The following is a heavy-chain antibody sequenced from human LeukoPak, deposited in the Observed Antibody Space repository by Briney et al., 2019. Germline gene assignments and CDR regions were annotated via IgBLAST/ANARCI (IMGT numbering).Heavy chain of an antibody. CDR2: FDPEDGET. D-gene: IGHD4-17*01. V-gene: IGHV1-24*01. CDR1: GYTLTELS. CDR3: ATVPGPFSVTPYYFDY. J-gene: IGHJ4*02. Sequence: ASVKVSCKVSGYTLTELSMHWVRQAPGKGLEWTGGFDPEDGETIYAQKFQGRVTMTEDTSTDTAYMELSSLRSEDTAVYYCATVPGPFSVTPYYFDYWGQGTLVTVSP.